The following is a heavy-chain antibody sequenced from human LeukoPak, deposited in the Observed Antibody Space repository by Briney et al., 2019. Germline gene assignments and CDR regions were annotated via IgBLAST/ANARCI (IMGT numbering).Heavy chain of an antibody. CDR3: ARNPDGRVSWFDP. CDR2: ISYDGSNK. D-gene: IGHD5-24*01. CDR1: GFTFSSYA. Sequence: GGSLRLSCAASGFTFSSYAMHWVHQAPGKGLEWVAVISYDGSNKYYADSVKGRFTISRDNSKNTLYLQMNSLRAEDTAVYYCARNPDGRVSWFDPWGQGTLVTVSS. V-gene: IGHV3-30*04. J-gene: IGHJ5*02.